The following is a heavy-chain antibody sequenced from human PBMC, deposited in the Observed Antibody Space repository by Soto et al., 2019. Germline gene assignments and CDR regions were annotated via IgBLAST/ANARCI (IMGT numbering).Heavy chain of an antibody. V-gene: IGHV2-70*11. CDR3: ARISSRYYDFWSGYRPFDP. D-gene: IGHD3-3*01. J-gene: IGHJ5*02. CDR2: IDSDDDK. CDR1: GFSLSTSGMC. Sequence: SGPTLVNPTQTLTLTCTFSGFSLSTSGMCVSWIRQPPGKALEWLARIDSDDDKYYSTSLKTRLTISKDTSKNQVVLTMTNMDPVDTATYYCARISSRYYDFWSGYRPFDPWGQGTLVTVSS.